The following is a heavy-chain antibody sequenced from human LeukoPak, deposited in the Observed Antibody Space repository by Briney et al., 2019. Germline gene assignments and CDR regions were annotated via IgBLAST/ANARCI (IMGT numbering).Heavy chain of an antibody. D-gene: IGHD6-19*01. J-gene: IGHJ5*02. CDR3: ARDFGIAVAGPMGWFDP. CDR1: GYSVSSNSAA. CDR2: TYYRSKWYN. Sequence: SQTLSLTCAISGYSVSSNSAAWNWIRQSASRGLEWLGRTYYRSKWYNDYAVSVKSRITINPDTSKNQFSLQLNSVTPEDTAVYYCARDFGIAVAGPMGWFDPWGQGTLVTVSS. V-gene: IGHV6-1*01.